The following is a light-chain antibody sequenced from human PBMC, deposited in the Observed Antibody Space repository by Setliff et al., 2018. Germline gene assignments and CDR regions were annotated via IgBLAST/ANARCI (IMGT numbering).Light chain of an antibody. J-gene: IGLJ3*02. CDR3: CSYAGSYTV. Sequence: QSALTQPASVSGSPGQSITISCTGTSSDVGGYNYVSWYQQHPGKAPKLMIYDVSKRPSGVPDRFSGSKSGNTASLTISGLQAEDEADYYCCSYAGSYTVFGGGTK. CDR2: DVS. CDR1: SSDVGGYNY. V-gene: IGLV2-11*01.